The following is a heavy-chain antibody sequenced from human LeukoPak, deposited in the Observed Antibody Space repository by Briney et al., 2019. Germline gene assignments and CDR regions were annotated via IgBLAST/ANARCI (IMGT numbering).Heavy chain of an antibody. J-gene: IGHJ4*02. D-gene: IGHD6-19*01. CDR3: ASGNSGWYMYYFDY. V-gene: IGHV4-39*01. CDR1: GGSISSSSYY. Sequence: SETLSLTCTVSGGSISSSSYYWGWIRQPPGKGLEWIVSIYYSGSTYYNPSLKSRVTISVDTSKNQFSLKLSSVTAADTAVYYCASGNSGWYMYYFDYWGQGTLVTVSS. CDR2: IYYSGST.